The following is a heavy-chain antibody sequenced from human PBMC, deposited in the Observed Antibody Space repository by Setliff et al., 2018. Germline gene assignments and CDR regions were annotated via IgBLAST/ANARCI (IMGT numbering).Heavy chain of an antibody. Sequence: GASVKVSCKASGGTFSSYAITWVRQAPGQGLEWMGGIIPIFGKAKYAQKFQGRVTITADQSTITAYMELSSLRSEDTAVYYCAIPSSGNFYFDYWGQGTLVTVSS. CDR2: IIPIFGKA. CDR1: GGTFSSYA. D-gene: IGHD1-26*01. CDR3: AIPSSGNFYFDY. J-gene: IGHJ4*02. V-gene: IGHV1-69*13.